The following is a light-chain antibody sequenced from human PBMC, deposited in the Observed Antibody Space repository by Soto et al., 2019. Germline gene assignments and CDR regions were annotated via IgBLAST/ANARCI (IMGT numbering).Light chain of an antibody. Sequence: QSALTQPPSASGSPGQSVTISCTGTSSDVGGYNYVSWYQQHPGKAPKLMIYEVSKRPSGVPDRFSGSKSGNTASLTVSGLQAEDEADYYCSSYAWSNNFNVFGTGTKVTVL. V-gene: IGLV2-8*01. J-gene: IGLJ1*01. CDR2: EVS. CDR3: SSYAWSNNFNV. CDR1: SSDVGGYNY.